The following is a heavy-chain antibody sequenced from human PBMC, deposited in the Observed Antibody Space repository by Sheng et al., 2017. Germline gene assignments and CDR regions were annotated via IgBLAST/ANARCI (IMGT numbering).Heavy chain of an antibody. V-gene: IGHV3-7*01. J-gene: IGHJ2*01. CDR3: ARSRWLQLRYFDL. CDR2: IKQDGSEK. Sequence: EVQLVESGGGLVQPGGSLRLSCAASGFTFNNYWMAWVRQAPEKGLEWVANIKQDGSEKNYVDSVKGRFTISRDNAKNSLYLQMNSLRAEDTAVYYCARSRWLQLRYFDLWGLAPWSLSPQ. D-gene: IGHD5-12*01. CDR1: GFTFNNYW.